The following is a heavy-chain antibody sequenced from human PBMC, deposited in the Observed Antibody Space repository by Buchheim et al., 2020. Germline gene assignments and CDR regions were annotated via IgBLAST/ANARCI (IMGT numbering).Heavy chain of an antibody. D-gene: IGHD3-3*01. CDR1: GDSFSTGY. J-gene: IGHJ4*01. Sequence: QVQLQESGPGLVKPSETLSLTCTVSGDSFSTGYWSWLRQPPGGELEWIGYISDSGSTNYNPSLRSRVIMSVDASKKHFSLRLTSVSAADTAVYYCARDSPLALGWPYFDYWGHGTL. CDR2: ISDSGST. V-gene: IGHV4-59*01. CDR3: ARDSPLALGWPYFDY.